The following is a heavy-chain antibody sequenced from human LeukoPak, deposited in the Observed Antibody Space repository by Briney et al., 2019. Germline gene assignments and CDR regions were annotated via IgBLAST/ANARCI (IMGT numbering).Heavy chain of an antibody. J-gene: IGHJ4*01. CDR2: ISSRGSHI. V-gene: IGHV3-21*01. D-gene: IGHD2-15*01. CDR3: ARLASIGGYVGN. Sequence: GGSLRLSCAASGFTFSSYCMNWVRQAPGEGREWVSSISSRGSHIYYADSVKGRSTITRNNAKNPLKLQMNTVGAEDTAVYYCARLASIGGYVGNWGQGTLVTVSS. CDR1: GFTFSSYC.